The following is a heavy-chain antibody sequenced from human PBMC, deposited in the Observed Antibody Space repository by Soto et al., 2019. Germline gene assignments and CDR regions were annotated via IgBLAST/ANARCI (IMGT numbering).Heavy chain of an antibody. Sequence: ASVKVSCKTSVYTITRYGIIWVRQAPGQGLEWMGWISAYNGNTNYAQKLQGRVTMTTDTSTSTAYMELRSLRSDDTAVYYCARVLPIGYCSSTSCPHFDYWGQGTLVTVSS. V-gene: IGHV1-18*01. CDR3: ARVLPIGYCSSTSCPHFDY. J-gene: IGHJ4*02. CDR2: ISAYNGNT. D-gene: IGHD2-2*01. CDR1: VYTITRYG.